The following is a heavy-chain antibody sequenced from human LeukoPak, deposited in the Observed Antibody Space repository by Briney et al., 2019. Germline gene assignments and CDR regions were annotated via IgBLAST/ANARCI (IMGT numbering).Heavy chain of an antibody. Sequence: SETLSLTCTVSGGSISSYYWSWIRQPPGKGLEWIGYIYYSGSTNYNPSLKSRVTISVDTSKNQFSLKLSSVTAADTAVYYCARERHYYDSSGYYDAFDIRGQGTMVTVSS. D-gene: IGHD3-22*01. V-gene: IGHV4-59*01. CDR2: IYYSGST. CDR3: ARERHYYDSSGYYDAFDI. CDR1: GGSISSYY. J-gene: IGHJ3*02.